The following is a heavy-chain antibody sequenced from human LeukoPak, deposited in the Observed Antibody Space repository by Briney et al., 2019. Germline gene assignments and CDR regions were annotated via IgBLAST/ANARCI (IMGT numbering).Heavy chain of an antibody. J-gene: IGHJ4*02. Sequence: GGSLRLSCAASGFTFSGYSMNSVRQAPGKGLEWVSSIGSSGNFIYYIDSVKGRFTISRDNAKNSLYLQMNSLTAEDTAVYYCATSSSGRGYWGQGTLVTVSS. CDR2: IGSSGNFI. CDR1: GFTFSGYS. CDR3: ATSSSGRGY. D-gene: IGHD3-22*01. V-gene: IGHV3-21*01.